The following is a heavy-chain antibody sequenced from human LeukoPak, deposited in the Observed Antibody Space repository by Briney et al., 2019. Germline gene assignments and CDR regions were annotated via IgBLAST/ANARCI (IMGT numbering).Heavy chain of an antibody. D-gene: IGHD3-10*01. J-gene: IGHJ6*02. CDR3: AIPSTMVRGVTNYYGMDV. CDR1: GYSFTSYW. V-gene: IGHV5-51*01. CDR2: IYPGDSDT. Sequence: GESLKISCKGSGYSFTSYWIGWVRQMPGKGLVWMGIIYPGDSDTRYSPSFQGQVTISADKSISTAYLQWSSLKASDTAMYYCAIPSTMVRGVTNYYGMDVWGQGTTVTVSS.